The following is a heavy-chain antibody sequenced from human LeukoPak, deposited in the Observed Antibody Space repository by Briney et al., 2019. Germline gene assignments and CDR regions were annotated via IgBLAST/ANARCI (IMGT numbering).Heavy chain of an antibody. Sequence: ASVKVSCMACGYTFTSYAMHWVRQAAGQRLEWVGWINACYGNTKYSQKFQGRVTITRDTSASTAYMELGSMRSEDTAVYYCARDCSGGSCYSGEYGMDVWGQGTTVTVSS. J-gene: IGHJ6*02. CDR2: INACYGNT. CDR1: GYTFTSYA. CDR3: ARDCSGGSCYSGEYGMDV. V-gene: IGHV1-3*01. D-gene: IGHD2-15*01.